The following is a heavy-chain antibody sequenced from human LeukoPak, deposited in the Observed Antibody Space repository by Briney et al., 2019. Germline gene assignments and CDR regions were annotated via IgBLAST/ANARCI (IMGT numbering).Heavy chain of an antibody. J-gene: IGHJ6*02. CDR3: GSPKGSAL. CDR2: TSRGGIKI. V-gene: IGHV3-11*01. Sequence: GRSLRLACAACGFTFSDHFMSWIRQAAGKGLEWVAYTSRGGIKIYYPDSVEGRFTISRDDAKNSVYLQMNSLRAEDTAVYYCGSPKGSALWGQGTTVTVSS. CDR1: GFTFSDHF.